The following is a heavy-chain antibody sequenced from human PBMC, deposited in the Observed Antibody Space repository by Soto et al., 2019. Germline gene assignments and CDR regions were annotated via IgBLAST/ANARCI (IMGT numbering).Heavy chain of an antibody. CDR3: ARDLSAEGGAFDI. Sequence: QVQLVESGGGVVQPGRSLRLSCAASGFTFSSYGMHWVRQAPGKGLEWVAVIWYDGSNKYYADSVKGRFTISRDNSKNTLYLQMNSLRAEDTAVYSCARDLSAEGGAFDIWGQGTMVTVSS. V-gene: IGHV3-33*01. CDR2: IWYDGSNK. D-gene: IGHD3-16*01. J-gene: IGHJ3*02. CDR1: GFTFSSYG.